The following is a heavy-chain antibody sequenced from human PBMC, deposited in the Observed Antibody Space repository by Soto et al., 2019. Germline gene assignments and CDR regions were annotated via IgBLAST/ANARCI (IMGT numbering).Heavy chain of an antibody. D-gene: IGHD5-12*01. CDR3: ARGGGWLPLGFDI. CDR1: GGSVSSGSYY. CDR2: IYYSGST. J-gene: IGHJ3*02. V-gene: IGHV4-61*01. Sequence: SETLSLSWTVSGGSVSSGSYYWSWIRQPPGKGLEWIGYIYYSGSTNYNPSLKSRVTISVDTSKNQFSLKLSSVTAADTAVYYCARGGGWLPLGFDIWGQGTMVTVSS.